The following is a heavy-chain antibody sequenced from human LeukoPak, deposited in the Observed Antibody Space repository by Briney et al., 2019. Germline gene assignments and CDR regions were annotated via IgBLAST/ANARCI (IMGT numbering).Heavy chain of an antibody. D-gene: IGHD1-26*01. Sequence: PGGSLRLSCEASGITFSDAWMSWVRQAPGKGLEWVGRIKAKIDGGTTDYGAPVKDRFIISRDDSKNTLYMQMNSLKTEDTAVYYCTTAVRATSGIRFDAWGQGTLVTVSS. CDR3: TTAVRATSGIRFDA. CDR1: GITFSDAW. V-gene: IGHV3-15*07. CDR2: IKAKIDGGTT. J-gene: IGHJ5*02.